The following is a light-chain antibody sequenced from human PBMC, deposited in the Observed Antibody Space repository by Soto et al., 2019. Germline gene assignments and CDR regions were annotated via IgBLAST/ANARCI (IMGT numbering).Light chain of an antibody. CDR2: GAS. Sequence: EIVLTXXXXXLSXXPGXXATLSCXASQXXSSSXLAWYQQKPGQSPRLLIYGASSRATGIPDRFSXXGXXXXFXXTISRLEPEDFAVYYCQQYGSSPKTFGQGTKVEXK. V-gene: IGKV3-20*01. J-gene: IGKJ1*01. CDR3: QQYGSSPKT. CDR1: QXXSSSX.